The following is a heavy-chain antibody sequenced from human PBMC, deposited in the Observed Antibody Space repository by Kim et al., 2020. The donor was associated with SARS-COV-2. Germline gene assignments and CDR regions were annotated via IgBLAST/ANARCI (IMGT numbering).Heavy chain of an antibody. CDR2: IYYSGST. D-gene: IGHD4-4*01. CDR3: ARLPPRNYGINYFDY. J-gene: IGHJ4*02. CDR1: GGSISSSSYY. V-gene: IGHV4-39*01. Sequence: SETLSLTCTVSGGSISSSSYYWGWIRQPPGKGLEWIGSIYYSGSTYYNPSLKSRVTISVDTSKNQFSLKLSSVTAADTAVYYCARLPPRNYGINYFDYWGQGTLVTVSS.